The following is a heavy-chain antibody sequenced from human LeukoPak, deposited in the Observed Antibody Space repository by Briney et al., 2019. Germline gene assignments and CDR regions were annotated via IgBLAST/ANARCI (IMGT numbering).Heavy chain of an antibody. V-gene: IGHV4-4*07. J-gene: IGHJ4*02. Sequence: SETLSLTCTVSGGCISSYYWSWIRQPAGKGLEWIGRMYSSGNTNYNPSLKSRVTMSVDTSKNQFSLKLSSVTAADTAVYYCAREYSSDRYFDYWGQGTLVTVSS. CDR1: GGCISSYY. CDR3: AREYSSDRYFDY. D-gene: IGHD6-19*01. CDR2: MYSSGNT.